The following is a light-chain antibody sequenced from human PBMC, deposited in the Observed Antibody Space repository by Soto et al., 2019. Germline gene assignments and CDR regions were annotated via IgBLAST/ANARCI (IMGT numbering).Light chain of an antibody. CDR1: QSISVW. CDR3: QQYNSYSPT. Sequence: DIQMTQSPSTLSACVGDRVTMTCRASQSISVWLAWYQQKAGKAPNLLIYKASRLEIGVPSRFSGSGSETEITLTISGLQPGDSATYYCQQYNSYSPTFGQGTKVDIK. CDR2: KAS. J-gene: IGKJ1*01. V-gene: IGKV1-5*03.